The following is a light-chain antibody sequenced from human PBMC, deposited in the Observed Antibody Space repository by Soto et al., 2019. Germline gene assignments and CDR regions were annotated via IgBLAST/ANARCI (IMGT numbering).Light chain of an antibody. CDR3: SSYADGSNLV. V-gene: IGLV2-8*01. Sequence: QSALTQPPSASGSPGQSVTISCTGTSSDVGGSNYVSWYQQHPGKAPKFVIYEVSKRPSGVPDRFSGSKSGNTASLTVSGLQAEDEADYYCSSYADGSNLVFGGGTKLTVL. CDR1: SSDVGGSNY. J-gene: IGLJ2*01. CDR2: EVS.